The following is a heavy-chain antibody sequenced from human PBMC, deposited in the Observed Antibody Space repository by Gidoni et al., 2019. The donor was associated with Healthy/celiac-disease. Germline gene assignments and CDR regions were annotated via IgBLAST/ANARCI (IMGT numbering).Heavy chain of an antibody. V-gene: IGHV3-11*01. J-gene: IGHJ4*02. D-gene: IGHD3-10*01. CDR3: ARDLSYYDSGSPFGY. Sequence: QVQLVESGGGLVKPGGSLRLSCAASGFSFSDYYMRWFRQAPGKGLEWVSYISSSGSTIYYADSVKGRFTISRDNAKNSLYLQMNSLRAEDTAVYYCARDLSYYDSGSPFGYWGQGTLVTVSS. CDR1: GFSFSDYY. CDR2: ISSSGSTI.